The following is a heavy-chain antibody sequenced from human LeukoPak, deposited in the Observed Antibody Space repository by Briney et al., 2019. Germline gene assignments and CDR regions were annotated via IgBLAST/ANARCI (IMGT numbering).Heavy chain of an antibody. J-gene: IGHJ4*02. CDR3: AREPYEYSSSSGVEY. V-gene: IGHV4-61*02. CDR1: GGSISSGSYY. CDR2: IYTSGST. D-gene: IGHD6-6*01. Sequence: SETLSLTWTVSGGSISSGSYYWSWIRQPAGKGLEWIGRIYTSGSTNYNPSLKSRVTISVDTSKNQFSLKLSSVTAADTAVYYCAREPYEYSSSSGVEYWGQGTLVTVSS.